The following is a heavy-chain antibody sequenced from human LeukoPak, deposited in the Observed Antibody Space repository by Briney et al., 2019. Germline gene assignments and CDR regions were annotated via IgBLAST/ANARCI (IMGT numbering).Heavy chain of an antibody. CDR2: ITGSGRST. CDR1: GFTFSSFG. CDR3: ARGGAARPGF. V-gene: IGHV3-23*01. D-gene: IGHD6-6*01. Sequence: GGSLRLSCATSGFTFSSFGMSWVRQAPGKGLEWVSAITGSGRSTYYADSVKGRFTISRDNAKNSLYLQMNSLRVEDTAVYYCARGGAARPGFWGQGTLVTVSS. J-gene: IGHJ4*02.